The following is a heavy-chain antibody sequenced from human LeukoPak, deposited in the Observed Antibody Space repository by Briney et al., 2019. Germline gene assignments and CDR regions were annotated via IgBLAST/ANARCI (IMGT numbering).Heavy chain of an antibody. J-gene: IGHJ4*02. CDR2: INPNSGGT. CDR1: GYSLTNYW. Sequence: GESLKISCKGSGYSLTNYWIGWVRQMPGKGLEWMGWINPNSGGTNYAQKFQGRVTMTRDTSISTAYMELSRLTSDDTAVYYCAPSSGLTVRDRSYYLDYWGQGTLVTVSS. D-gene: IGHD3-10*02. CDR3: APSSGLTVRDRSYYLDY. V-gene: IGHV1-2*02.